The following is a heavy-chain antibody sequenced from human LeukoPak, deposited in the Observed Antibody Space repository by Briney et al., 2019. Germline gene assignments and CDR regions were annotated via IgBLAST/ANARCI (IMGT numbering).Heavy chain of an antibody. V-gene: IGHV3-23*01. D-gene: IGHD5-24*01. CDR1: GFSFSSNA. Sequence: GGSLRLSCAASGFSFSSNAMSWVRQAPGKGLEWVSVISGNGGSAYYAGSVKGRFTMSRDNSKNTLHLQMNSLRAEDTAIYYCAKDRRWIQENYFDYWGQGTLVTVSS. CDR2: ISGNGGSA. J-gene: IGHJ4*02. CDR3: AKDRRWIQENYFDY.